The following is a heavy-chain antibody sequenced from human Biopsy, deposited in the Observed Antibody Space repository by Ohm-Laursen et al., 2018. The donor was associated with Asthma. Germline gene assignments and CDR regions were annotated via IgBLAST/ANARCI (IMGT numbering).Heavy chain of an antibody. D-gene: IGHD2-2*01. J-gene: IGHJ4*02. CDR2: INSVFGTT. CDR3: ARKAGSCISRTCYSLDF. Sequence: SVKVSCKPLGGTFNTCVIGWVRQAPGQGLEWMGGINSVFGTTTYPQKFQDRVTITADDSTSTVYMELSSLRSEDTAMYYCARKAGSCISRTCYSLDFWGQGTLVTVSS. V-gene: IGHV1-69*13. CDR1: GGTFNTCV.